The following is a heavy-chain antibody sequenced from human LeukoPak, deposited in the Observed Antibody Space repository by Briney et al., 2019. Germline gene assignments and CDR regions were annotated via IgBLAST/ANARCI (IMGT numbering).Heavy chain of an antibody. J-gene: IGHJ6*02. D-gene: IGHD7-27*01. CDR2: ISWNSGSI. CDR3: AKGSGDYYYYYGMDV. CDR1: GFTFDDYA. V-gene: IGHV3-9*01. Sequence: PGRSLRLSCAASGFTFDDYAMHWVRQAPGKGLEWVSGISWNSGSIGYADSVKGRFTISRDNAKNSLYLQMNSLRAEDTALYYCAKGSGDYYYYYGMDVWGQGTTVTVSS.